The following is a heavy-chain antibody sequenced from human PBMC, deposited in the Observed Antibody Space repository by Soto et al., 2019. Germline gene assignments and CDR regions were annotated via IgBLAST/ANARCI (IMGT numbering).Heavy chain of an antibody. CDR3: ARDGGGYSYGFLYYFDY. D-gene: IGHD5-18*01. CDR1: GFTFSSYA. CDR2: ISYDGSNK. V-gene: IGHV3-30-3*01. Sequence: QVQLVESGGGVVQPGRSLRLSCAASGFTFSSYAMHWVRQAPGKGLEWVAVISYDGSNKYYADSVKGRFTISRDNSKNTLYLQMNSLRAEDTAVYYCARDGGGYSYGFLYYFDYWGQGTLVTVSS. J-gene: IGHJ4*02.